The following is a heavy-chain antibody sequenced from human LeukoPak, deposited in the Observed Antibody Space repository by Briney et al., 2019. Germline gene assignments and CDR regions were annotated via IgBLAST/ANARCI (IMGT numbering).Heavy chain of an antibody. V-gene: IGHV3-43*02. CDR1: GFTFDDYA. J-gene: IGHJ4*02. D-gene: IGHD5-24*01. CDR3: AKFTGWLQSAHDYFDY. CDR2: ISGDGGSA. Sequence: GGSLRLSCAASGFTFDDYAMHWVRQAPGKGLEWVSLISGDGGSAYYADSVKVRFTISRDNSKNSLYLQMNSLRTEDTALYYCAKFTGWLQSAHDYFDYWGQGTLVTVSS.